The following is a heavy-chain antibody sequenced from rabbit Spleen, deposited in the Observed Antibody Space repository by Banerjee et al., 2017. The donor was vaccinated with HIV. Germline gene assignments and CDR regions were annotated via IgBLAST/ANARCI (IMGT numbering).Heavy chain of an antibody. J-gene: IGHJ4*01. V-gene: IGHV1S40*01. D-gene: IGHD8-1*01. CDR2: IAGGSSGFT. CDR3: ARDDLGSSFYLFNL. CDR1: GFSFSSSDY. Sequence: QSLEESGGDLVKPGGTLTLTCTASGFSFSSSDYMCWVRQAPGKGLEWISCIAGGSSGFTYSATWAKGRFTISKASSTTVTLQMTSLTVADTATYFCARDDLGSSFYLFNLWGPGTLVTVS.